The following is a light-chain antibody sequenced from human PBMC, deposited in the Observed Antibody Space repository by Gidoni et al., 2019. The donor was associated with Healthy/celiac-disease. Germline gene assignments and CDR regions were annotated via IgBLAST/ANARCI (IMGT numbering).Light chain of an antibody. CDR1: SSDVGGYNY. CDR3: SSYAGSNNVV. Sequence: QSALTQPPSASGSPAPSVTISCTGTSSDVGGYNYVSWYQQHPGKAPKLMIYEVSKRPSGVPDRFSGSKSGNTASLTVSGLQAEDEADYYCSSYAGSNNVVFGGGTKLTVL. J-gene: IGLJ2*01. V-gene: IGLV2-8*01. CDR2: EVS.